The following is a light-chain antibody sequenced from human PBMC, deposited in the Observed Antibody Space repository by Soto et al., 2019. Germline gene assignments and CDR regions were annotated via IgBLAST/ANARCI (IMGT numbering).Light chain of an antibody. Sequence: EIVLTHSPGTLSLSPGEIAALPCEAIQSVSSSSLAWYQQKPGQAPMLLIYGAISRATGIPDRFSGSGSGTDFTLTISRLEPEDFAVYYCQQYGDSTGWTFGRGTKVDIK. CDR1: QSVSSSS. J-gene: IGKJ1*01. CDR2: GAI. V-gene: IGKV3-20*01. CDR3: QQYGDSTGWT.